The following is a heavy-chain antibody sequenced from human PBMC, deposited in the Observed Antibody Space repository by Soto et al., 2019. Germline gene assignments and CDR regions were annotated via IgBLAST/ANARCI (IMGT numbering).Heavy chain of an antibody. D-gene: IGHD5-12*01. CDR1: GGSISSYY. J-gene: IGHJ4*02. CDR2: IYYSGST. V-gene: IGHV4-59*01. Sequence: PSETLSLTCTVSGGSISSYYWSWIRQPPGKGLEWIGYIYYSGSTNYNPSLKSRVTISVDTSKNQFSLKLSSVTAADTAVYYCARSGLDGYNAGFDYWGQGTLVTVSS. CDR3: ARSGLDGYNAGFDY.